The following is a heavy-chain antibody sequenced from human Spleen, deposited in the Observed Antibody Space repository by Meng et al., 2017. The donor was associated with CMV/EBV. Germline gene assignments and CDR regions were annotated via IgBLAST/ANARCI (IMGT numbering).Heavy chain of an antibody. CDR3: ARLSYYYGSGSTDV. V-gene: IGHV1-69*05. Sequence: SVKVSCKASGYTFTGYYMHWVRQAPGQGLEWMGGIIPIFGTANYAQKFQGRVTITTDESTSTAYMELSSLRSEDTAVYYCARLSYYYGSGSTDVWGQGTTVTSP. CDR1: GYTFTGYY. CDR2: IIPIFGTA. J-gene: IGHJ6*02. D-gene: IGHD3-10*01.